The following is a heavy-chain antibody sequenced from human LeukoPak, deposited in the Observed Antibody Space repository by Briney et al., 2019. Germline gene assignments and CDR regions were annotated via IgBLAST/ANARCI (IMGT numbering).Heavy chain of an antibody. J-gene: IGHJ4*02. CDR2: IKSSSDGGTT. CDR1: GFTSTNTW. CDR3: ARLGFVVPAVIFDY. V-gene: IGHV3-15*01. Sequence: NPGGSLRLSCAASGFTSTNTWMTWVRQAPGKGLEWVGRIKSSSDGGTTDYAAPVKGRFTISRDISKNTLYLQMNSLRAEDTAMYYCARLGFVVPAVIFDYWGQGTLVTVSS. D-gene: IGHD2-2*02.